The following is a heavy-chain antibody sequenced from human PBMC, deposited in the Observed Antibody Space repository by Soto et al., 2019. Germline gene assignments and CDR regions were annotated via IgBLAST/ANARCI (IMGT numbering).Heavy chain of an antibody. Sequence: ASVKVSCKASGYTFTGYYMHWVRQAPGQGLEWMGWINPNSGGTNYAQKFQGWVTMTRDTSISTAYMELSRLRSDDTAVYYCARERIAVAGSGPYYYYGMDVWGQGTTVTVSS. CDR3: ARERIAVAGSGPYYYYGMDV. J-gene: IGHJ6*02. V-gene: IGHV1-2*04. CDR2: INPNSGGT. D-gene: IGHD6-19*01. CDR1: GYTFTGYY.